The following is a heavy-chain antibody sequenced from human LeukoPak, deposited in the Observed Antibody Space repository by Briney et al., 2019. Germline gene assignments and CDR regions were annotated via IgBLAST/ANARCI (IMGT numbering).Heavy chain of an antibody. D-gene: IGHD3-22*01. CDR2: IAYDGGNK. CDR3: ARDSSPWYYYDRSGSNGFDP. V-gene: IGHV3-30-3*01. J-gene: IGHJ5*02. Sequence: GGSLRLSCAASGFTFSSYAIHWVRQAPGKGLEWVAVIAYDGGNKYCADSVKGRFTISRDNSKNTLFLQMNSLRAEDTAVYYCARDSSPWYYYDRSGSNGFDPWGQGTLVTVSS. CDR1: GFTFSSYA.